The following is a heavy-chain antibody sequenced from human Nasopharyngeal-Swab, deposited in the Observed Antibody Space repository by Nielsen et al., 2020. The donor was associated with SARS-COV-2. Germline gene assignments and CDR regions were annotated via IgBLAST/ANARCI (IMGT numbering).Heavy chain of an antibody. CDR3: AKNQLLIYDVFNL. CDR2: ISSSSGTI. V-gene: IGHV3-9*01. D-gene: IGHD2-2*01. J-gene: IGHJ3*01. Sequence: SLKISCAASGFTFDDFALHWVRQAPGKGLEWVSGISSSSGTIAYADSVKGRFTISRDNAKNSLYLQMNSLRAEDTALYYCAKNQLLIYDVFNLWGQGTMVTVSS. CDR1: GFTFDDFA.